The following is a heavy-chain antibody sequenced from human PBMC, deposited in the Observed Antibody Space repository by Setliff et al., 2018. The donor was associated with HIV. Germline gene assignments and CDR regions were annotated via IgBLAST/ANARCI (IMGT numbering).Heavy chain of an antibody. Sequence: RASVKVSCKVSGYTLTKLSMHWVRQAPGKGLEWMGGFDPELGETFFAQRFQGRITMTGDTSADTAYMELRSLRSDDTATYYCAIDNRGGVGAPYYFDYWGQGARVTVSS. CDR1: GYTLTKLS. V-gene: IGHV1-24*01. CDR3: AIDNRGGVGAPYYFDY. CDR2: FDPELGET. D-gene: IGHD1-26*01. J-gene: IGHJ4*02.